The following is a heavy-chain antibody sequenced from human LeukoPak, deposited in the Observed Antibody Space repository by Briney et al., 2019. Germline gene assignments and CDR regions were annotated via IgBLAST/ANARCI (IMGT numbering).Heavy chain of an antibody. D-gene: IGHD6-6*01. CDR1: GGSISSSIYY. V-gene: IGHV4-39*01. Sequence: SETLSLTCTVSGGSISSSIYYWGWIRQPPGKGLEWIGSIYYSGSTYYNPSLKSRVTISVDTSKNQFSLKLSSVTAADTAVYYCARHSITARPNWFDPWGQGTLATVSS. CDR2: IYYSGST. CDR3: ARHSITARPNWFDP. J-gene: IGHJ5*02.